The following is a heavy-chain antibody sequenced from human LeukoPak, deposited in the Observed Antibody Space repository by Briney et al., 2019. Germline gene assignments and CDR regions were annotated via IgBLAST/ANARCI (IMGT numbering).Heavy chain of an antibody. CDR3: ARGRAAYYYDSSGYFDY. J-gene: IGHJ4*02. CDR1: VGTFSSYA. D-gene: IGHD3-22*01. CDR2: IIPIFGTA. V-gene: IGHV1-69*05. Sequence: GSSVKVSCKASVGTFSSYAISWVRQAPGQGLEWMGGIIPIFGTANYAQKFQGRVTITTDESTSTAYMELSSLRSEDTAVYYCARGRAAYYYDSSGYFDYWGQGNLVTVSS.